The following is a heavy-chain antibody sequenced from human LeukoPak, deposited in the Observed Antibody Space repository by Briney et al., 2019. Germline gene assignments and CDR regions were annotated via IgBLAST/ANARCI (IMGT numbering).Heavy chain of an antibody. CDR3: AEDIYVAAAGEYCYGMDV. J-gene: IGHJ6*02. V-gene: IGHV3-43D*04. Sequence: GGSLRLSCAASGFTFADYAMHWVRQAPGKGLEWVSLISRNGGSTYYADSVKGRFTISRDNSKNSLYLKMHCLRAEGSALDYGAEDIYVAAAGEYCYGMDVWGQGTTVTVSS. D-gene: IGHD6-13*01. CDR2: ISRNGGST. CDR1: GFTFADYA.